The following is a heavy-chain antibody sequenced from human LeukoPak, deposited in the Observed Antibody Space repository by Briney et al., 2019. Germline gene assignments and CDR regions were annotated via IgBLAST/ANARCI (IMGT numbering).Heavy chain of an antibody. Sequence: ASVKVSCKASGYTFTSYDINWVRQATGQGLEWMGWMNPNSGNTGYAQKFQGRVTMTRNTSISTAYMELGSLRSEDTAVYYCARTALRNRAARGGWFDPWGQGTLVTVSS. CDR3: ARTALRNRAARGGWFDP. CDR2: MNPNSGNT. D-gene: IGHD6-6*01. J-gene: IGHJ5*02. V-gene: IGHV1-8*01. CDR1: GYTFTSYD.